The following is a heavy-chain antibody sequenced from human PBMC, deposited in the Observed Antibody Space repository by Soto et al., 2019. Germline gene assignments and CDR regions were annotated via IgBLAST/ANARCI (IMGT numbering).Heavy chain of an antibody. J-gene: IGHJ4*02. CDR3: ARGRVVLRPYFDY. CDR2: IYYSGSS. V-gene: IGHV4-59*01. D-gene: IGHD1-7*01. Sequence: SETLSLTCTVSGGSISSYYWSWMRHLPGKGLEWIGYIYYSGSSNYNPSLKSRVTISVDTSKNQFSLKLSFVTAADTAVYSCARGRVVLRPYFDYWGQGTLVTVSS. CDR1: GGSISSYY.